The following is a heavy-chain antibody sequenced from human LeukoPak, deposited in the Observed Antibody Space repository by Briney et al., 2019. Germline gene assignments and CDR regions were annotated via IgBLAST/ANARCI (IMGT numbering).Heavy chain of an antibody. Sequence: ASVKVSCKASGYIFTSYSMHWVRRAPGQGLEWMGIINTSGGTTNYAQKFQGRVTMTEDTSTDTAYMELSSLRSEDTAVYYCATDHWEGFGEYRNAFDIWGQGTMVTVSS. V-gene: IGHV1-46*01. CDR1: GYIFTSYS. D-gene: IGHD3-10*01. CDR2: INTSGGTT. J-gene: IGHJ3*02. CDR3: ATDHWEGFGEYRNAFDI.